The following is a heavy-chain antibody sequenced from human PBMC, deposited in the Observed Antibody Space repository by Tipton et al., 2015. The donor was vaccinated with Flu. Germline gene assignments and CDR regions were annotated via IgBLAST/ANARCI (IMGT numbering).Heavy chain of an antibody. D-gene: IGHD5-12*01. CDR3: ARAWRGGSNVDVVAAKGWFDP. J-gene: IGHJ5*02. V-gene: IGHV4-4*07. Sequence: TLSLTCTVSDDSINNNYWSWVRQPAGKGLEWIGRLHTSWGSTYNSSLKSRVTMSFDTSKNQFSLKLSSVTAADTAVYYCARAWRGGSNVDVVAAKGWFDPWGQGTLVTVSS. CDR2: LHTSWGS. CDR1: DDSINNNY.